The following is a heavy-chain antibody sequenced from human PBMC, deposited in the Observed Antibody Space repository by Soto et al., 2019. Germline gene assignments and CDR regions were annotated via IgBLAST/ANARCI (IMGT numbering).Heavy chain of an antibody. CDR3: ARVEVGYGMDV. CDR1: GYTLTSYG. V-gene: IGHV1-18*01. CDR2: ISAYNGNT. J-gene: IGHJ6*02. D-gene: IGHD1-26*01. Sequence: QVQLVQSGAEVKKPGASVKVSCKASGYTLTSYGISWVRQAPAQGLEWMGWISAYNGNTNYAQTLQGRDTMTTDTSESTANMELRRLRSDETAVYYCARVEVGYGMDVWGQGTTVTVSS.